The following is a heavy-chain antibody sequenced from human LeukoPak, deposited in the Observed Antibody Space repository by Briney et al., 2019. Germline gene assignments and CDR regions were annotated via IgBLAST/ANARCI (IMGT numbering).Heavy chain of an antibody. CDR3: ARAAGAVPAAPYGYFDN. CDR2: ISWNSGTI. D-gene: IGHD2-2*01. J-gene: IGHJ4*02. V-gene: IGHV3-9*01. CDR1: GFTFDDYA. Sequence: GRSLRLSCVVSGFTFDDYALHWVRQPPGKGLEWVSAISWNSGTIVYGDSVKGRFTISRDNAKKSLYLQMDSLGVEDTALYYCARAAGAVPAAPYGYFDNWGQGILVTVSS.